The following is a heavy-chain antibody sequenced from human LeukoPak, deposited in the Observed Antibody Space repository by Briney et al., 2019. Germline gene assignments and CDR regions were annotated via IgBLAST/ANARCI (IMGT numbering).Heavy chain of an antibody. CDR1: GFTFSSHW. CDR3: ARVPCSSTSCFYYYYGMDV. CDR2: INSDGSSI. D-gene: IGHD2-2*01. V-gene: IGHV3-74*01. J-gene: IGHJ6*02. Sequence: GGSLRLSCAASGFTFSSHWMHWVRQAPGKGLVWVSRINSDGSSISYADSVKGRFTISRDNAKNTLYLQMNSLRAEDTAVYYCARVPCSSTSCFYYYYGMDVWGQGTTVTVSS.